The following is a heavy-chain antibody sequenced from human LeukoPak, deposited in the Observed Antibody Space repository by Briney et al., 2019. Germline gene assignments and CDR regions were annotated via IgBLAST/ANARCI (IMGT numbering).Heavy chain of an antibody. Sequence: PSETLTLTCTVSGGSISSYYWSWIRQPPGKGLEWIGYIYYSGSTNYNPSLKSRVTISVVTSKNQFSLKLSSVTAADTAVYYCARTYYDFWSGYYFDYWGQGTLVTVSS. CDR2: IYYSGST. J-gene: IGHJ4*02. D-gene: IGHD3-3*01. CDR1: GGSISSYY. CDR3: ARTYYDFWSGYYFDY. V-gene: IGHV4-59*01.